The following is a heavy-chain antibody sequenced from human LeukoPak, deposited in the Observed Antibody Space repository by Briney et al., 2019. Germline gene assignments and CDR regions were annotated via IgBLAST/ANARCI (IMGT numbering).Heavy chain of an antibody. CDR1: GFTFSSYS. V-gene: IGHV3-21*01. Sequence: GGSVRLSCAASGFTFSSYSMNWVRQAPGKGLEWVASISYTSTHIFYADSLKGRFTISRDNAENSLYLQMNSLRVEDTAVYYCARYGAERFDYWGQGTLVAVCS. CDR3: ARYGAERFDY. D-gene: IGHD4/OR15-4a*01. CDR2: ISYTSTHI. J-gene: IGHJ4*02.